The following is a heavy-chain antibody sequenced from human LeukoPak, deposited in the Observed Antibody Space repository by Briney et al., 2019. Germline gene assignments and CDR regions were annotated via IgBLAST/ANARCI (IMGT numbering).Heavy chain of an antibody. V-gene: IGHV1-2*02. Sequence: ASVTVSCMASGYTFTVYYMHWVRQAPGQGLEWMGWINPNSGGTNYTQKFQGRATMTRDTSISTAYMELSRLRSDDTAVYYCARDVGEYCSSTSCFDYWGQGTLVTVSS. CDR1: GYTFTVYY. J-gene: IGHJ4*02. CDR3: ARDVGEYCSSTSCFDY. D-gene: IGHD2-2*01. CDR2: INPNSGGT.